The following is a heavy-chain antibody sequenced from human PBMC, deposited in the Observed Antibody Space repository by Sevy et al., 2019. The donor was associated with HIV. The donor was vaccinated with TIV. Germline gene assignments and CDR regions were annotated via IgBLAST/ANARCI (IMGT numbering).Heavy chain of an antibody. J-gene: IGHJ6*02. Sequence: GGSLRLSCAASGFTFIDYYMSWIRQAPGKGLEWVSYISSSGSTIYYADSVKGRFTISRDNAKNSLYLQMNSLRAEDTAVYYCARDGDYYDSSGYRYYYYGMDVWGQGTTVTVSS. CDR3: ARDGDYYDSSGYRYYYYGMDV. CDR1: GFTFIDYY. V-gene: IGHV3-11*01. CDR2: ISSSGSTI. D-gene: IGHD3-22*01.